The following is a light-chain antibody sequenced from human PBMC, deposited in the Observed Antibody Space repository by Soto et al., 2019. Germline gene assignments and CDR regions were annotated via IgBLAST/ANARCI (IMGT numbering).Light chain of an antibody. CDR3: RSYTSSSSYV. J-gene: IGLJ1*01. V-gene: IGLV2-14*01. Sequence: QSALTQPASVSGSPGHSITISCTGTSSDVGSYNYVSWYQQHPGKAPKLMIYDVSNRPSGVSNRFSGSKSGNTASLTISGPQAEDEADDYCRSYTSSSSYVFGTWTKVTVL. CDR1: SSDVGSYNY. CDR2: DVS.